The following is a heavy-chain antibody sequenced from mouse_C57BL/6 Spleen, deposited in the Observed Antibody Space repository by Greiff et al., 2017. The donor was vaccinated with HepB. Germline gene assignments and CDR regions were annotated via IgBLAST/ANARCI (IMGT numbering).Heavy chain of an antibody. CDR1: GFTFSSYA. D-gene: IGHD1-1*01. V-gene: IGHV5-4*03. J-gene: IGHJ2*01. Sequence: DVKLVESGGGLVKPGGSLKLSCAASGFTFSSYAMSWVRQTPEKRLEWVATISDGGSYTDYPDNVKGRFTISRDNAKNNLYLQMSHLKSEDTAMYYCARRYGGSSPYFDYWGQGTTLTVSS. CDR3: ARRYGGSSPYFDY. CDR2: ISDGGSYT.